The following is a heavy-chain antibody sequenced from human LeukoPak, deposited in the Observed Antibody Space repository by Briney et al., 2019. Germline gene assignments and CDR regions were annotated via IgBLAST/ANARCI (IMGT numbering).Heavy chain of an antibody. D-gene: IGHD3-10*01. Sequence: GGSLRLSCAASGFTFSSYAMHWVRQAPGKGLEWVAVISYDGSNKYYADSVKGRFTISRDNSKNTLYLQMNSLRVEDTAVYYCAKVRGGIWFGDLSLYYLDYWGQGALVTVSS. CDR1: GFTFSSYA. CDR2: ISYDGSNK. V-gene: IGHV3-30-3*01. J-gene: IGHJ4*02. CDR3: AKVRGGIWFGDLSLYYLDY.